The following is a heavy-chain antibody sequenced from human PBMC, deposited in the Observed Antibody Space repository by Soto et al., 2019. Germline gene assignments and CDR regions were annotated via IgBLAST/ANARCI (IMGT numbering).Heavy chain of an antibody. J-gene: IGHJ6*02. CDR2: IYYSGST. D-gene: IGHD2-2*01. V-gene: IGHV4-30-4*01. CDR3: GTMPIVVEPAPMDV. CDR1: GGSISSGDYY. Sequence: SETLSLTCTVSGGSISSGDYYWSWIRQPPGKGLEWIGYIYYSGSTSYNASLKSRTNISADPSNNQFSLKLHSLTAADTAVYFCGTMPIVVEPAPMDVWGPGTSVTVSS.